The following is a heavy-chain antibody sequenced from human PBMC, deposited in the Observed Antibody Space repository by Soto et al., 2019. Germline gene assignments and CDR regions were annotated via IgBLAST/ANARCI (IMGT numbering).Heavy chain of an antibody. V-gene: IGHV4-59*01. Sequence: QVQLQESGPGLVKPSETLSLTCIVSGDSINNYYWSWIRQTPGKGLEWIGHIYYSGGTNYNPSLKNRVTISVDTSRKQFSLKVRSVTAADTAVYYCARDAEDSYDYNGMDVWGQGTTVTVSS. CDR1: GDSINNYY. CDR3: ARDAEDSYDYNGMDV. CDR2: IYYSGGT. J-gene: IGHJ6*02.